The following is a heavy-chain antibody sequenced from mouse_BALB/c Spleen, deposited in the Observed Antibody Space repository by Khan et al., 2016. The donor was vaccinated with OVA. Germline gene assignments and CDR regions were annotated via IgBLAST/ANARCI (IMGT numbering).Heavy chain of an antibody. CDR3: TSSCYYVYAYAMDY. V-gene: IGHV3-2*02. Sequence: EVQLQESGPGLVKPSQSLSLTCTVTGYSITSDFAWNWVRQFPGNKLEWMGYISFSGSTSYDPSLKSRLSITRDTSKNQFFLQLSSVTTEDTATYYCTSSCYYVYAYAMDYWGQGISVTVSS. D-gene: IGHD2-2*01. CDR2: ISFSGST. J-gene: IGHJ4*01. CDR1: GYSITSDFA.